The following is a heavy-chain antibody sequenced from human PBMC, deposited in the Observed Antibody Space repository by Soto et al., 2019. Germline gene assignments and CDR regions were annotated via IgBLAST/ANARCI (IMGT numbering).Heavy chain of an antibody. CDR3: ARSNKLDYGDPGGGMDV. CDR2: ILRSGST. CDR1: RGSISSGFYS. Sequence: PSETLSLSWDLSRGSISSGFYSWIWMRQPPGNGMEGLGHILRSGSTYYNPSLKSRVTMSVDRSKNQLSLKLGSVTAADTAVYYCARSNKLDYGDPGGGMDVWGQGTTVTVSS. V-gene: IGHV4-30-2*01. J-gene: IGHJ6*02. D-gene: IGHD4-17*01.